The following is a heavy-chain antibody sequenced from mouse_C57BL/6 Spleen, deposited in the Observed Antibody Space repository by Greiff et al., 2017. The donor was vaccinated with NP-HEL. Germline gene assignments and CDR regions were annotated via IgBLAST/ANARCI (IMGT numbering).Heavy chain of an antibody. Sequence: VQLKQSGPGLAKPSQTLSLTCSVTGYSITSDYWNWIRKFPGNKLEYMGYISYSGSTYYNPSLKSRISITRDTSKNQYYLQLNSVTTEDTATYYCARYKGSSPYYYAMDYWGQGTSVTVSS. CDR3: ARYKGSSPYYYAMDY. V-gene: IGHV3-8*01. CDR1: GYSITSDY. D-gene: IGHD1-1*01. CDR2: ISYSGST. J-gene: IGHJ4*01.